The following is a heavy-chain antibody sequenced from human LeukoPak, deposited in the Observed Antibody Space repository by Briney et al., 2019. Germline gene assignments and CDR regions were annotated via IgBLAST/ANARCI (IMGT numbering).Heavy chain of an antibody. CDR3: ARDRPTMITFGGVIIAAY. CDR2: ICGYNGNT. J-gene: IGHJ4*02. Sequence: ASVKVSCNASGYTFTSHGINWVRQAPGQGLEWMGWICGYNGNTDYAQKFQGRVTMTTDRSTNTVYLELRSLRSDDTAVYYCARDRPTMITFGGVIIAAYWGQGTLVSVSS. V-gene: IGHV1-18*01. D-gene: IGHD3-16*02. CDR1: GYTFTSHG.